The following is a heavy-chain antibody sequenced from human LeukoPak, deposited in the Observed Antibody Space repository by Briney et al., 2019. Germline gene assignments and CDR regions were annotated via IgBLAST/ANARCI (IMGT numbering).Heavy chain of an antibody. J-gene: IGHJ4*02. Sequence: GGSLRLSCAASGFTFSSYAMHWVRQAPGKGLEWMGGFDPEDGETIYAQKFQGRVTMTEDTSTDTAYMELSSLRSEDTAVYYCATGSVTYYYDSSGYYPFDYWGQGTLVTVSS. D-gene: IGHD3-22*01. V-gene: IGHV1-24*01. CDR3: ATGSVTYYYDSSGYYPFDY. CDR1: GFTFSSYA. CDR2: FDPEDGET.